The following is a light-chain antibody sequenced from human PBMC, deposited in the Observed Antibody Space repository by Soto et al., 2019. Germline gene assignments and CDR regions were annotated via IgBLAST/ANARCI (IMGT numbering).Light chain of an antibody. CDR1: QSVSSNY. V-gene: IGKV3-20*01. Sequence: ERATLSCRASQSVSSNYLAWYQQKSGQAPSLLIYDVSRRATGIPERFSGSGSGTDFTLIISRLEPEDFAVYYCQQYGISLIT. J-gene: IGKJ5*01. CDR2: DVS. CDR3: QQYGISLIT.